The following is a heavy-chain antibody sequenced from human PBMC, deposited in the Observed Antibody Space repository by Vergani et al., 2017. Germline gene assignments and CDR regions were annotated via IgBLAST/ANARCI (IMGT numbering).Heavy chain of an antibody. J-gene: IGHJ4*02. CDR1: GFTFSSYA. CDR2: ISGSGGST. V-gene: IGHV3-23*01. Sequence: EVQLLESGGGLVQPGGSLRLSCAASGFTFSSYAMSWVRQAPGKGLEWVSAISGSGGSTYYADSVKGRFTISRDNSKNTLYLQMNSLRAEDTAVYYCAKDXNGSKTLPSYYFDYWGQGTLVTVSS. D-gene: IGHD3-10*01. CDR3: AKDXNGSKTLPSYYFDY.